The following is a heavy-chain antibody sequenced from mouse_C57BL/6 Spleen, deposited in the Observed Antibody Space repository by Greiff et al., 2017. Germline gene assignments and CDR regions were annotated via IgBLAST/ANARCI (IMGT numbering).Heavy chain of an antibody. CDR2: ISYDGSN. V-gene: IGHV3-6*01. J-gene: IGHJ1*03. Sequence: ESGPGLVKPSQSLSLTCSVTGYSITSGYYWNWIRQFPGNKLEWMGYISYDGSNNYNPSLTNRISITRDTSKNQFFLKLNSVTTEDTATYYCARNDGYSYWYFDVWGTGTTVTVSS. CDR1: GYSITSGYY. CDR3: ARNDGYSYWYFDV. D-gene: IGHD2-3*01.